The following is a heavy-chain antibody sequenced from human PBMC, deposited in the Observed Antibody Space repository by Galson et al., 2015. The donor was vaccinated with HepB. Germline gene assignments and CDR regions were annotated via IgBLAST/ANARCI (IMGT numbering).Heavy chain of an antibody. CDR1: GFTFSSYS. CDR2: ISSSSSYI. Sequence: SLRLSCAASGFTFSSYSMNWVRQAPGKGLEWVSSISSSSSYIYYADSVKGRFTISRDNAKNSLYLQMNSLRAEDTAVYYCARALGGYSSGWYGSYWGQGTLVTVSS. D-gene: IGHD6-19*01. J-gene: IGHJ4*02. CDR3: ARALGGYSSGWYGSY. V-gene: IGHV3-21*01.